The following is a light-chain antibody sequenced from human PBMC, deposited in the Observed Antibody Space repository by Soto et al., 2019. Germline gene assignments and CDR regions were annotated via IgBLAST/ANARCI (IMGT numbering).Light chain of an antibody. J-gene: IGKJ1*01. Sequence: ASQTISSWLAWYQQKPGKAPKLLIYKASTLKSGVPSRFSGSGSVIEFTLPLSSLDCDDCTPYYRHFYSMMLPAFLQGTKVDIK. CDR2: KAS. V-gene: IGKV1-5*03. CDR3: HFYSMMLPA. CDR1: QTISSW.